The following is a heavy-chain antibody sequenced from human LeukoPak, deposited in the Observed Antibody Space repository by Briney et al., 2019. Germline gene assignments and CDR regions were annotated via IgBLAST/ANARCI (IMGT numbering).Heavy chain of an antibody. CDR1: GGSISNYY. CDR2: IHSSGST. D-gene: IGHD3-9*01. J-gene: IGHJ4*02. V-gene: IGHV4-59*01. Sequence: KTSETLSLTCTVSGGSISNYYWGWIRQPPGKGLEWIGYIHSSGSTNYNPSLKSRVTISEDTSKNQFSLKLSSVTAAGTAIYYCAGDNPPYYDIFDYWGQGTLVTVSS. CDR3: AGDNPPYYDIFDY.